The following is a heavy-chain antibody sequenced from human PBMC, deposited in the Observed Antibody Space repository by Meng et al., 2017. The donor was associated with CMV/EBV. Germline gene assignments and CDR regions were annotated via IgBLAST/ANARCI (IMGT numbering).Heavy chain of an antibody. V-gene: IGHV4-31*02. CDR3: ARTGHPDYYDSTSYYTEYFQY. Sequence: DYYWSWIRQHREKGLKWIGYIYYSGNTYYNPSLKSRVTISVDTSKDQFSLRLISVTAADTAVYYCARTGHPDYYDSTSYYTEYFQYWGQGALVTVSS. D-gene: IGHD3-22*01. CDR1: DYY. J-gene: IGHJ1*01. CDR2: IYYSGNT.